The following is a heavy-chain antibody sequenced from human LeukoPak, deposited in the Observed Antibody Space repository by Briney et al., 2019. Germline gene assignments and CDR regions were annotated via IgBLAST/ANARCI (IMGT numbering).Heavy chain of an antibody. D-gene: IGHD3-22*01. CDR1: GFTFTNYG. CDR2: VSGGGGST. V-gene: IGHV3-23*01. J-gene: IGHJ4*02. CDR3: AKEKNSGYYYHFDY. Sequence: GGSLRLSCAASGFTFTNYGMSWVRQAPGKGLEWVSAVSGGGGSTYYADSVKGRFTISRDNSKNTVYLQMDSLRAEDTAVYYCAKEKNSGYYYHFDYWGQGTLVTVSS.